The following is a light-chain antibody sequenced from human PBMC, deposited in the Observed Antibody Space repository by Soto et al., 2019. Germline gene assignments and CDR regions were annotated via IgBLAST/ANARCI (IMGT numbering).Light chain of an antibody. V-gene: IGKV3-20*01. CDR2: GAS. CDR1: QSVSSSY. Sequence: EIVLTQSPGTLSLSPGERATLSCRASQSVSSSYLAWYQQQPGQAPRLLIYGASSGATGIPDRFSGSGSGTEFTLTISSLQSEDFAVYYCHQYDDGPYTFGQGTKV. CDR3: HQYDDGPYT. J-gene: IGKJ2*01.